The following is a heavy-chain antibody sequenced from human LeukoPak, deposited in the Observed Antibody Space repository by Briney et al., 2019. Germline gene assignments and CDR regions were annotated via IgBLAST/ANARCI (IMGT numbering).Heavy chain of an antibody. J-gene: IGHJ4*02. V-gene: IGHV3-48*01. CDR3: ASIRGVIDY. CDR2: ISSRSTI. CDR1: GFTFSSYN. D-gene: IGHD3-10*01. Sequence: GALRLSCAASGFTFSSYNMNWVRQAPGKGLEWVSHISSRSTIYYADSVKGRFTISRDNAKNSLYLQMNSLRAEDTAVYYCASIRGVIDYWGQGTLVTVSS.